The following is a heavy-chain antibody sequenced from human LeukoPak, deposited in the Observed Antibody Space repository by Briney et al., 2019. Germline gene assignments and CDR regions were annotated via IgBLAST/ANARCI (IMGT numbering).Heavy chain of an antibody. CDR2: INPSGGST. Sequence: ASVKVSCKASGYTFTSYGISWVRQAPGQGLGWMGVINPSGGSTSYAQKFQGRVTMTRDTSTSTVYMELSSLRSEDTAVYYCARAQGSITMIVVVPPEAFDIWGQGTMVTVSS. CDR3: ARAQGSITMIVVVPPEAFDI. CDR1: GYTFTSYG. D-gene: IGHD3-22*01. J-gene: IGHJ3*02. V-gene: IGHV1-46*01.